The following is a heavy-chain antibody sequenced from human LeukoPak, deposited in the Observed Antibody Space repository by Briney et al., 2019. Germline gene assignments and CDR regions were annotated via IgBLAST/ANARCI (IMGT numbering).Heavy chain of an antibody. CDR1: VYTFTSYD. V-gene: IGHV1-8*03. CDR2: RNTTSGKT. D-gene: IGHD3-16*02. Sequence: ASVKVSCKASVYTFTSYDINWVRQATGQGPERLGWRNTTSGKTGYAQKFRGRVSITRNTSISTAYMELSSLVSEDTAVYYCARLGELSSDDYWGQGTLVTVSS. CDR3: ARLGELSSDDY. J-gene: IGHJ4*02.